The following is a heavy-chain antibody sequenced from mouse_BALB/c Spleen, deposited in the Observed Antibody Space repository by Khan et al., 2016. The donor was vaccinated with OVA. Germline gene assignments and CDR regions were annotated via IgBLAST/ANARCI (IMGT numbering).Heavy chain of an antibody. V-gene: IGHV5-12-1*01. CDR1: GFTFSSYD. CDR2: INSGGDTT. Sequence: VQLKQSGGGLVKPGGSLKLSCTASGFTFSSYDMSWDRQTPEKRLEWVAYINSGGDTTYSPDTVKGRFTISRDNAKNTLYLQMSSLKSEDTAIYYCTRRPGYFDVWGAGTTVTVSS. CDR3: TRRPGYFDV. J-gene: IGHJ1*01.